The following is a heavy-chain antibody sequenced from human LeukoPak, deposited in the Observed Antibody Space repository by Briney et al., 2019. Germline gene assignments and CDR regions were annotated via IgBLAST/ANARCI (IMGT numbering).Heavy chain of an antibody. Sequence: GESLKISCKGSGYSFTSYWIGWVRQMPGKGLEGMGIIYPGDSDTRYSPSFQGQVTISADKSISTAYLQWSSLKASDTAMYYCARHGVQIVGATGTAFDIWGQGTMVTVSS. V-gene: IGHV5-51*01. D-gene: IGHD1-26*01. CDR3: ARHGVQIVGATGTAFDI. CDR1: GYSFTSYW. J-gene: IGHJ3*02. CDR2: IYPGDSDT.